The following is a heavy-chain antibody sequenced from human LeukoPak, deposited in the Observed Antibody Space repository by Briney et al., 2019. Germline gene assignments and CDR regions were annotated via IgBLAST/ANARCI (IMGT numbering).Heavy chain of an antibody. D-gene: IGHD3-22*01. J-gene: IGHJ4*02. Sequence: GGSLRLSCAASGFTFSSYWMHWVRQAPGKGLVWVSRINSDGSSTSYADSVKGRFTISRDNAKNTLYLQMNSLRAEDTAVYYCARDQGTYYYDSSGYNWGQGTLVTVSS. CDR2: INSDGSST. CDR3: ARDQGTYYYDSSGYN. CDR1: GFTFSSYW. V-gene: IGHV3-74*01.